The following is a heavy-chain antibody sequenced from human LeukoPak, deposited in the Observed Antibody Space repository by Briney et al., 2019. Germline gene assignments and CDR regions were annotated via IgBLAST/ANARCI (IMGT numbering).Heavy chain of an antibody. CDR3: AREGGYRGLVDV. J-gene: IGHJ6*04. V-gene: IGHV4-4*07. CDR1: GGSISDYY. Sequence: SETLSLTCTVSGGSISDYYWSWIRQPAGKGLEWIGRIYTSGSTNYNPSLKSRVTISVDTSKNQFSLKLSSVTAADTAVYYRAREGGYRGLVDVWGKGTTVTVSS. CDR2: IYTSGST. D-gene: IGHD5-12*01.